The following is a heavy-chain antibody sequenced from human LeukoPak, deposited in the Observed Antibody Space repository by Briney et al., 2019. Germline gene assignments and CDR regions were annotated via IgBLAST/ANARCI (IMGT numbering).Heavy chain of an antibody. V-gene: IGHV1-24*01. CDR1: GYTLTELS. CDR2: FDPEDGET. D-gene: IGHD5-18*01. Sequence: ASVKVSCKVSGYTLTELSMHWVRQAPGKGLEWMGGFDPEDGETIYAQKFQGRVTMTEDTSTDTAYMELSSLRSEDTAVYYCATVMDGYSHGLNWGQGTLVTVSS. J-gene: IGHJ4*02. CDR3: ATVMDGYSHGLN.